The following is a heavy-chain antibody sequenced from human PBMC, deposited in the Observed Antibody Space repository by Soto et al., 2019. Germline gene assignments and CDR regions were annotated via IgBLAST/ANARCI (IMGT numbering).Heavy chain of an antibody. J-gene: IGHJ3*02. V-gene: IGHV4-39*01. CDR1: GGSISSSSYY. Sequence: SETLSLTCTVSGGSISSSSYYWGWIRQPPGKGLEWIGSIYYSGSTYYNPSLKSRVTISVDTSKNQFSLKLSSVTAADTAVYYCARLKDYGDYSDAFDIWGQGTRVNVAS. D-gene: IGHD4-17*01. CDR3: ARLKDYGDYSDAFDI. CDR2: IYYSGST.